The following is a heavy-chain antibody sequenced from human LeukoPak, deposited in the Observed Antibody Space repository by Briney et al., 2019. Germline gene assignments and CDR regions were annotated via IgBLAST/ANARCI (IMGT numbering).Heavy chain of an antibody. CDR3: ASTVDYYYYLDV. J-gene: IGHJ6*03. D-gene: IGHD4-17*01. Sequence: PSETLSLTCTVSGGSISSYYWSWIRQPPGKGLEWIGYIYYSGSTNYNPSLKSRVTISVDTSKNPFSLKLSSVTAADTAVYYCASTVDYYYYLDVWGKGTTVTVSS. CDR2: IYYSGST. V-gene: IGHV4-59*01. CDR1: GGSISSYY.